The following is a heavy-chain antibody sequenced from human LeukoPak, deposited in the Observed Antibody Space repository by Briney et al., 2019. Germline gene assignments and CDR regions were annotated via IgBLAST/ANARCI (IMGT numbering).Heavy chain of an antibody. J-gene: IGHJ4*02. V-gene: IGHV3-7*04. Sequence: GGSLRLSCVASGFTFSTYWMTWVRQAPGKGLEWVGNIKPDGRETYFADSVKGRFTISRDNARNSLYLQMNSLSAEDTALDHCAWDYYASGSHDFWGQGTLVTVSS. CDR3: AWDYYASGSHDF. CDR1: GFTFSTYW. CDR2: IKPDGRET. D-gene: IGHD3-10*01.